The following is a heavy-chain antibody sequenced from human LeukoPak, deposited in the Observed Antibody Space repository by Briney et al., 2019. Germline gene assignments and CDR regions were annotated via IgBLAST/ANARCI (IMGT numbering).Heavy chain of an antibody. CDR2: IYYSGST. D-gene: IGHD1-26*01. V-gene: IGHV4-59*12. Sequence: ASETLSLTCTVSGGSISSYYWSWIRQPPGKGLEWIGYIYYSGSTNYNPSLKSRVTISVDTSKNQFSLKLSSVTAADTAVYYCARPQYSGSYHWFDPWGQGTLVTVSS. CDR3: ARPQYSGSYHWFDP. CDR1: GGSISSYY. J-gene: IGHJ5*02.